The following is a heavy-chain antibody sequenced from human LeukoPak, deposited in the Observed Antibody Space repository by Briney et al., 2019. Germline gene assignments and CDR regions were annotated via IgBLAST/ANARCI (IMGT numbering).Heavy chain of an antibody. CDR3: ARPSWIYNIPFDP. D-gene: IGHD2-2*01. J-gene: IGHJ5*02. V-gene: IGHV5-51*01. CDR2: IYPVESDI. CDR1: GYSFTSYW. Sequence: PGESLKISCKGSGYSFTSYWIGWVRRMPGKGLEWMGIIYPVESDIRYSPSLRAQVPISAETSISTCYLPWSSLKAWDTAMFYCARPSWIYNIPFDPWGQGTLVTVSS.